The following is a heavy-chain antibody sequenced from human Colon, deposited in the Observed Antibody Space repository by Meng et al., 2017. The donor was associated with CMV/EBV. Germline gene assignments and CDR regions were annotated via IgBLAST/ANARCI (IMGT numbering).Heavy chain of an antibody. CDR3: ARAGARGVPVDL. J-gene: IGHJ4*02. Sequence: GRLQESGPRLVKPSETLSLTCTVSGDSIKNYYWTWLRQPAGKGLEWLGRIHYSGGTDDNPSLKSRVTLSIDTSKNQLSLKIYSVTAADTAVYYCARAGARGVPVDLWGQGTLVTVSS. V-gene: IGHV4-4*07. CDR1: GDSIKNYY. D-gene: IGHD3-10*01. CDR2: IHYSGGT.